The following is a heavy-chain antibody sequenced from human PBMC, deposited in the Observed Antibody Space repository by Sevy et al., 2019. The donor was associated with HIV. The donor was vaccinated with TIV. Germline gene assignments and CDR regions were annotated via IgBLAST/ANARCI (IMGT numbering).Heavy chain of an antibody. Sequence: SETLSLTCTVSGGSINSDHWNWIRQPPGKGLEWIGYVYYTGSTNYNPSCKNRVTISVDKNKNHFSLKLTAVTAADTAVYYCAGRNDFDIWGQGTMVTVSS. J-gene: IGHJ3*02. V-gene: IGHV4-59*08. CDR3: AGRNDFDI. CDR2: VYYTGST. CDR1: GGSINSDH.